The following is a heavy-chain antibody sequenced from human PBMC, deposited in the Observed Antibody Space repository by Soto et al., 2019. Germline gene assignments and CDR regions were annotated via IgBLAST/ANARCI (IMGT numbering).Heavy chain of an antibody. V-gene: IGHV1-69*06. J-gene: IGHJ4*02. D-gene: IGHD3-22*01. Sequence: ASVKVSCKASGGTFSSCAISWVRQAPGQGLEWMGGIIPIFGTANYAQKFQGRVTITADKSTSTAYMELSSLRSEDTAVYYCARGFRDSSGYSFDYWGQGTLVTVSS. CDR2: IIPIFGTA. CDR3: ARGFRDSSGYSFDY. CDR1: GGTFSSCA.